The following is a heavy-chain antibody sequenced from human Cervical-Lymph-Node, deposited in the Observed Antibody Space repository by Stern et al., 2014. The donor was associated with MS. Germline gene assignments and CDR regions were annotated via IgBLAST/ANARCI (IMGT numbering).Heavy chain of an antibody. J-gene: IGHJ6*02. Sequence: VQLVESGAEVKKPGSSVKVSCKTSGVTFNTQAINWVRQAPGPGLEWVGGIIPIFGTPNYAQKIQDRVTITADESTSTAYMDLSSLRSEDTAVYYCATPSTVIVGGMDVWGQGTTVTVSS. CDR3: ATPSTVIVGGMDV. D-gene: IGHD4-17*01. CDR2: IIPIFGTP. V-gene: IGHV1-69*01. CDR1: GVTFNTQA.